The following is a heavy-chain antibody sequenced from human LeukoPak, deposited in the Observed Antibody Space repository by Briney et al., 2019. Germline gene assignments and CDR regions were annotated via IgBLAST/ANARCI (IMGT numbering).Heavy chain of an antibody. D-gene: IGHD4-17*01. J-gene: IGHJ4*02. CDR1: GFSFSNYA. CDR3: AKIAPWGAVTTTDGFDY. Sequence: GGSLRLSCAASGFSFSNYAMSWFRQAPGKGLEWVSSISDSGAATYYADSVKGRFTISRDNSKDTLYLQLNSLGAEDTAVYYCAKIAPWGAVTTTDGFDYWGQGTLVTVSS. V-gene: IGHV3-23*01. CDR2: ISDSGAAT.